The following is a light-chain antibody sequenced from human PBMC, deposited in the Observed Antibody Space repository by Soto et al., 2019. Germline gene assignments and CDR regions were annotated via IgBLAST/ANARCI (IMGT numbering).Light chain of an antibody. J-gene: IGLJ2*01. CDR3: SSYSSSSTLVL. CDR1: SSDVGGYNY. Sequence: QSALTQPASVSGSPGQSITISCTGTSSDVGGYNYVSWYQHHPGKAPKLMIYEVTNRPSGVSNRFSGSKSGNTASLTISGLQAEDEADYYYSSYSSSSTLVLFGGGTKLTVL. V-gene: IGLV2-14*01. CDR2: EVT.